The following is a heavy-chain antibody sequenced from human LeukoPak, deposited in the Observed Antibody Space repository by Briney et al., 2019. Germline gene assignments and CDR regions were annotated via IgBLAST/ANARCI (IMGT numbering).Heavy chain of an antibody. V-gene: IGHV3-23*01. D-gene: IGHD4-17*01. CDR3: AKDMHYGDGIWEFDP. CDR1: GFSFNTYA. CDR2: MVGSGNT. Sequence: PGGSLRLSCVASGFSFNTYAMTWVRQAPGKGLEWVSGMVGSGNTYYADSVKGRFTISRDNSRNTVFLQMNNLRVEDTAIYYCAKDMHYGDGIWEFDPWGQGTLVTVSS. J-gene: IGHJ5*02.